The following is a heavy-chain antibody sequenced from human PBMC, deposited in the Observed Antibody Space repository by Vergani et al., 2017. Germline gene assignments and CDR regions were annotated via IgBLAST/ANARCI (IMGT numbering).Heavy chain of an antibody. J-gene: IGHJ6*03. V-gene: IGHV4-61*01. D-gene: IGHD2-15*01. Sequence: QVQLQESGPGLVKPSETLSLTCTVSGGSVSSGSYYWSWIRQPPGKGLEWIGYIYYSGSTNYNPSLKSRVTISVDTSKNQFSLKLSSVIAADTAVYYCARDSSGGGSYYYYYYMDVWGQGTTVTVSS. CDR2: IYYSGST. CDR1: GGSVSSGSYY. CDR3: ARDSSGGGSYYYYYYMDV.